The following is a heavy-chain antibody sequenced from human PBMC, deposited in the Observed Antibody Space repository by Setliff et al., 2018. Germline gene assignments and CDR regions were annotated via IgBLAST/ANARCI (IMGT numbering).Heavy chain of an antibody. CDR2: INNYNTNT. D-gene: IGHD3-22*01. Sequence: SVKVSCKASGYTFTNYGINWVRQAPGQGLEWMGWINNYNTNTNYAQKLQGRVAMTTDTSTSTAYMELRGLRSDDSAVYYCARINFYVSSGHYYAPDYWGQGTLVTVS. J-gene: IGHJ4*02. CDR3: ARINFYVSSGHYYAPDY. V-gene: IGHV1-18*01. CDR1: GYTFTNYG.